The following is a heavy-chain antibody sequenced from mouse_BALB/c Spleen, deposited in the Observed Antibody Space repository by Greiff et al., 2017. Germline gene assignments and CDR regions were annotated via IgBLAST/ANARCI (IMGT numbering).Heavy chain of an antibody. CDR3: ARESYRYDAMDY. Sequence: EVQLQQSGPGLVKPSQSLSLTCTVTGYSITSDYAWNWIRQFPGNKLEWMGYISYSGSTSYNPSLKSRISITRDTSKNQFFLQLNSVTTEDTATYYCARESYRYDAMDYWGQGTSVTVSS. V-gene: IGHV3-2*02. J-gene: IGHJ4*01. D-gene: IGHD2-14*01. CDR1: GYSITSDYA. CDR2: ISYSGST.